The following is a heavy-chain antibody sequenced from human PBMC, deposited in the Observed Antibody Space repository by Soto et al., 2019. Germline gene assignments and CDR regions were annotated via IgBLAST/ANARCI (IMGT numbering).Heavy chain of an antibody. CDR1: GFSLTTSGVC. Sequence: SGPTLVNPTQTLTLTCNFSGFSLTTSGVCVGWIRQPPGKALEWLALVDWDDDKYYNPSLRTRLAISRDTSRNQVVLTLADMDPVDTATYYCARTYDFLWGGYRYAPFDSWGQGTLVTVS. CDR3: ARTYDFLWGGYRYAPFDS. V-gene: IGHV2-70*01. D-gene: IGHD3-16*02. CDR2: VDWDDDK. J-gene: IGHJ4*02.